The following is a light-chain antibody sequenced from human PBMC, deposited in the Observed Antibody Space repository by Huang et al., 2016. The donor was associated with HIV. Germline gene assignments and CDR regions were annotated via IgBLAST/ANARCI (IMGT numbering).Light chain of an antibody. CDR1: QSVSSD. CDR3: QQYNNWPPLT. Sequence: EVGMTQSPATLSVSPGERATLSCRASQSVSSDLAWYQHKTGQAPRLLTYGASTRATGVRDRISGSGSGTEFTLTISSLQSEVYAVYYCQQYNNWPPLTFGGGTKVEIK. V-gene: IGKV3-15*01. J-gene: IGKJ4*01. CDR2: GAS.